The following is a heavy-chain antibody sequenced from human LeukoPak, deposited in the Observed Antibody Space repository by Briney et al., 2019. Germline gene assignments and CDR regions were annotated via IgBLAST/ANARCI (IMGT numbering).Heavy chain of an antibody. V-gene: IGHV3-9*01. CDR2: ISWNSNSI. CDR3: AELGITMIGGV. Sequence: GRSLRLSCAASGFTFDDYAMHWVRQAPGKGLEWVSGISWNSNSIAYAGSVKGRFTISRDNAKNSLYLQMNSLRAEDTAVYYCAELGITMIGGVWGKGTTVTISS. D-gene: IGHD3-10*02. CDR1: GFTFDDYA. J-gene: IGHJ6*04.